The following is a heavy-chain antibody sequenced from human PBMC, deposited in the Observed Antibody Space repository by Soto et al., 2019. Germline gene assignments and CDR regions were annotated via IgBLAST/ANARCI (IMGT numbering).Heavy chain of an antibody. V-gene: IGHV4-34*01. D-gene: IGHD3-9*01. Sequence: QVQLQQWGAGLLKPSETLSLTCAVYGGSFSGYYWSWIRQPPGKGLEWIGEINHSGSTNYNPSLKSRDTISVDTSKNQFSLKLSSVTAADTAVYYCARGYYDILTGYYPWFDPWGQGTLVTVSS. CDR2: INHSGST. J-gene: IGHJ5*02. CDR1: GGSFSGYY. CDR3: ARGYYDILTGYYPWFDP.